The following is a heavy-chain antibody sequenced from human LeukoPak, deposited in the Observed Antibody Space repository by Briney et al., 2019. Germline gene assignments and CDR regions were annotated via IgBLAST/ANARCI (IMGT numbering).Heavy chain of an antibody. V-gene: IGHV4-59*01. Sequence: PSETLSLTCTVSGGSISTYYWSSIRQPPGKGLDWIGSFYYTGSTNYNPSLRSRVTISLDTSKNQISLRLSSVTAADTAVYYCARGGNALDYWGQGTLVTVSS. CDR1: GGSISTYY. J-gene: IGHJ4*02. D-gene: IGHD4-23*01. CDR2: FYYTGST. CDR3: ARGGNALDY.